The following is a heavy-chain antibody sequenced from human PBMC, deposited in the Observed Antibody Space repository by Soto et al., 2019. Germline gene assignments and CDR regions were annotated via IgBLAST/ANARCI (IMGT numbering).Heavy chain of an antibody. CDR2: FDPEDGET. J-gene: IGHJ3*02. Sequence: GASVKVSCKVSGYTLTELSMHWVRQAPGKGLEWMGGFDPEDGETIYAQKFQGRVTMTEDTSTDTAYMELSSLRSEDTAVYYCASTGRYFDWFPAVNDAFDIWGQGTMVTVSS. V-gene: IGHV1-24*01. CDR3: ASTGRYFDWFPAVNDAFDI. D-gene: IGHD3-9*01. CDR1: GYTLTELS.